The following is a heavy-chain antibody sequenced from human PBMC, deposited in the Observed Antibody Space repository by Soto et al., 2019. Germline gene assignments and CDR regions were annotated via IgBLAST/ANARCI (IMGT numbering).Heavy chain of an antibody. D-gene: IGHD3-16*01. CDR2: ISYDGSNK. CDR1: GFTFSSYG. CDR3: VGCDYFGDY. Sequence: QVQLVESGGGVVQPGRSLRLSCAASGFTFSSYGMHWVRQAPGKGLQWVAVISYDGSNKYYADSVKGRFTISRYNSKNTLSLQMNSLRAEETAVYYCVGCDYFGDYWGQGTLVTVSS. V-gene: IGHV3-30*03. J-gene: IGHJ4*02.